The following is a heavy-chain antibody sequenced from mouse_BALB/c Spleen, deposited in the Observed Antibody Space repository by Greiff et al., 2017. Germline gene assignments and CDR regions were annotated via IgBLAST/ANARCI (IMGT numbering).Heavy chain of an antibody. V-gene: IGHV7-3*02. CDR2: IRNKANGYTT. CDR1: GFTFTDYY. D-gene: IGHD3-1*01. Sequence: DVQLVESGGGLVQPGGSLRLSCATSGFTFTDYYMSWVRQPPGKALEWLGFIRNKANGYTTEYSASVKGRFTISRDNSQSILYLQMNTLRAEDSATYYCARAPAGFFDFWGAGTTVTVSS. J-gene: IGHJ1*01. CDR3: ARAPAGFFDF.